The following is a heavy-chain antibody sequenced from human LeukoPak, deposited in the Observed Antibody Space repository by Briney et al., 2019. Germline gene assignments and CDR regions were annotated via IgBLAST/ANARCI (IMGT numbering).Heavy chain of an antibody. V-gene: IGHV1-2*02. CDR3: ARKLSDGYYAFDI. CDR1: GYTVTGYY. D-gene: IGHD5-18*01. Sequence: ASVKVSCKASGYTVTGYYMHWVRQAPGQGLEWMGWINPNSGGTNYAQKFQGRVTMTRDTSISTAYMELTRLKSDDTAVYYCARKLSDGYYAFDIWGQGTMVTVSS. CDR2: INPNSGGT. J-gene: IGHJ3*02.